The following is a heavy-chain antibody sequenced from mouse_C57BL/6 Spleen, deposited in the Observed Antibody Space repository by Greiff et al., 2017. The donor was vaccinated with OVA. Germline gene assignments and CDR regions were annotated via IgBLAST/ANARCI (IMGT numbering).Heavy chain of an antibody. Sequence: VQLKESGPELVKPGASVKIPCKASGYTFTDYNMDWVKQSHGKSLEWIGDINPNNGGTIYNQKFKGKATLTVDKSSSTAYMELRILTSEDTAVYYCARKTIYYDYSWFAYWGQGTLVTVSA. CDR2: INPNNGGT. J-gene: IGHJ3*01. CDR1: GYTFTDYN. V-gene: IGHV1-18*01. CDR3: ARKTIYYDYSWFAY. D-gene: IGHD2-4*01.